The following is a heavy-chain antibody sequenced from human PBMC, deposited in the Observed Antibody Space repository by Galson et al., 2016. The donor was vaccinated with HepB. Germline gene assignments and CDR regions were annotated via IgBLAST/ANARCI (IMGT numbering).Heavy chain of an antibody. Sequence: SVKVSCKASGYNFTSDGINWVRQAPGQGLEWMGWISVYSGNTNYAPKFQGRLTMATDTSTNTAYMALRSLRSDDTAVYFCAREVGSYFDYWGQGSLVTVSS. CDR3: AREVGSYFDY. V-gene: IGHV1-18*04. J-gene: IGHJ4*02. CDR2: ISVYSGNT. D-gene: IGHD3-10*01. CDR1: GYNFTSDG.